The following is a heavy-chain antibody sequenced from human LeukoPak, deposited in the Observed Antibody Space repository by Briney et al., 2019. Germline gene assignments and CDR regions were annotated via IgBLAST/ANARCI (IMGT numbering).Heavy chain of an antibody. Sequence: PSETLSLTCSVSGGSITSSSYYCVWIRQTPGKGLEWIGSVYYSGSTHYNPSLRSRIAISVDRSKNQFSLKVTSVTAADSAMYYCARNASDIAVPGAPIFECWGQGILVTVSS. D-gene: IGHD6-19*01. V-gene: IGHV4-39*01. J-gene: IGHJ4*02. CDR1: GGSITSSSYY. CDR2: VYYSGST. CDR3: ARNASDIAVPGAPIFEC.